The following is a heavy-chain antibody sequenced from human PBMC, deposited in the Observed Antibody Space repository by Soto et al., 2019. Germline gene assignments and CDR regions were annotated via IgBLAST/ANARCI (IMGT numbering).Heavy chain of an antibody. Sequence: SETLSLTCIVSGGAITNYYWNWIRQTPGKGLEWIGYIYHTGSTSKNPSLKSRVTLSLDTSKNQLTLNLTSVTAADTAIYYCARSVNRGYSYGYGHWGQGTLVTVSS. J-gene: IGHJ4*02. CDR1: GGAITNYY. V-gene: IGHV4-59*01. CDR3: ARSVNRGYSYGYGH. D-gene: IGHD5-18*01. CDR2: IYHTGST.